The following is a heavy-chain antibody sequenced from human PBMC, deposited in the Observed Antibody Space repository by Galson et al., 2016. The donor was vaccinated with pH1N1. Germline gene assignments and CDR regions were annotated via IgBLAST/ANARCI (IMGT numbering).Heavy chain of an antibody. J-gene: IGHJ4*02. CDR3: ARSRGYSYGSYYFDN. Sequence: SVKVSCKASGGTFSSYAVSWVRQAPGQGLEWVGGIIGMFGTTTYAQKLQGRVTITAEELTSSSYMELTSLTSDDTALYYCARSRGYSYGSYYFDNWGQGTLVTVSS. CDR2: IIGMFGTT. D-gene: IGHD5-18*01. V-gene: IGHV1-69*13. CDR1: GGTFSSYA.